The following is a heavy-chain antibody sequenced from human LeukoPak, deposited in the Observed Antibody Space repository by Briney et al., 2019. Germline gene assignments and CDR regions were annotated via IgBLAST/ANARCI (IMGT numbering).Heavy chain of an antibody. V-gene: IGHV1-46*04. D-gene: IGHD1-1*01. CDR3: ARVGRRPYDAFDM. J-gene: IGHJ3*02. CDR1: GYTFTSHY. CDR2: IDPSGGSA. Sequence: GASVKVSCKASGYTFTSHYMHWVRQAPGQGPEWMGRIDPSGGSASYAQKLQGRVTMTRDTSTSTIYMELSSLRSEDTAVYYCARVGRRPYDAFDMWGQGTMDTVSS.